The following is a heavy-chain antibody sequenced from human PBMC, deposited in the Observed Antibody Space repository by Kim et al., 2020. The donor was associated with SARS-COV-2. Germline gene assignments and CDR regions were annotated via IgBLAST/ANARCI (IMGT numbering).Heavy chain of an antibody. J-gene: IGHJ4*02. V-gene: IGHV4-39*01. D-gene: IGHD3-22*01. CDR3: ARLGRVSGTDNYYRDSRDWFFLPFDG. CDR1: GGSISSSSYY. CDR2: IYYNGNT. Sequence: SETLSLTCTVSGGSISSSSYYWGWIRQPPGKGLEWIGSIYYNGNTDYNPSLESRVTISIDTSKNQFSLNLRSVTAADTAVYYCARLGRVSGTDNYYRDSRDWFFLPFDGGGQGTPVTVSS.